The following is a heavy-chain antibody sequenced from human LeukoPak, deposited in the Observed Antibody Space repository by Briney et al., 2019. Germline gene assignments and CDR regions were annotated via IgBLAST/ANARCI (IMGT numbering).Heavy chain of an antibody. CDR2: INHSGST. J-gene: IGHJ4*02. Sequence: SETLSLTCAVYGGSFSGYYWSWIRQPPGKGLEWIGEINHSGSTNYNPSLKSRVTISVDTSKSQFSLKLSSVTAADAAVYYCARGKPNFDYWGQGTLVTVSS. CDR1: GGSFSGYY. CDR3: ARGKPNFDY. V-gene: IGHV4-34*01.